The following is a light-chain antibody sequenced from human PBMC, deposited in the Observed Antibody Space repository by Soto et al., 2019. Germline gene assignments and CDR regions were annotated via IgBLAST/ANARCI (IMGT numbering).Light chain of an antibody. J-gene: IGKJ5*01. CDR3: QQSYSTPST. V-gene: IGKV1-39*01. CDR2: AAS. Sequence: DIQMTQSPSSLSASVGDRVTITCRASQSISSYLNWYQQKPGKAPKLLIYAASSLQSVVPSRFSGSGSGTDFTLTISSLQPEDCATYYCQQSYSTPSTFGQATRLEIK. CDR1: QSISSY.